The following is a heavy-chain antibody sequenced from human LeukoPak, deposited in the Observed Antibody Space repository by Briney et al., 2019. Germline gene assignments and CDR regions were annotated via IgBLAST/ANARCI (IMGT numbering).Heavy chain of an antibody. D-gene: IGHD4-23*01. Sequence: SETLSLTCAVYGGSFSGYSWSWIRQPPGKGLEWIGYIYYSGSTYYNPSLKSRVTISVDTSKNQFSLKLSSVTAADTAVYYCARALYGGRYYYYYGMDVWGQGTTVTVSS. V-gene: IGHV4-30-4*01. J-gene: IGHJ6*02. CDR1: GGSFSGYS. CDR2: IYYSGST. CDR3: ARALYGGRYYYYYGMDV.